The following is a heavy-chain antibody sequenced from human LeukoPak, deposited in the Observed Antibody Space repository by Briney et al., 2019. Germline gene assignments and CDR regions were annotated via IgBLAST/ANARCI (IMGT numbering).Heavy chain of an antibody. Sequence: GGSLRLSCAASGFTFSSYAMNCVRQAPGKGLEWVSGISGSGGSTYYADSVKGRFTISRDNSKNTLYLQMNSLRAEDTAVYYCAKASGYSYGYYMDVWGKGTTVTVSS. CDR2: ISGSGGST. CDR3: AKASGYSYGYYMDV. J-gene: IGHJ6*03. V-gene: IGHV3-23*01. D-gene: IGHD5-18*01. CDR1: GFTFSSYA.